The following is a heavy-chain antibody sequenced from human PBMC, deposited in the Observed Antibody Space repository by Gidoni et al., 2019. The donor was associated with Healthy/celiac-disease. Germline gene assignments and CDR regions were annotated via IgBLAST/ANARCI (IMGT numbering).Heavy chain of an antibody. CDR1: GFTFSSYA. J-gene: IGHJ4*02. V-gene: IGHV3-23*01. D-gene: IGHD6-19*01. Sequence: EVQLLESGGGLVQPGGSLRLSCAASGFTFSSYAMSWFRQAPGKGLEWVSAISGSGGSTYYADSVKGRFTISRDNSKNTLYLQMNSLRAEDTAVYYCAKDKGQWLALDYWGQGTLVTVSS. CDR3: AKDKGQWLALDY. CDR2: ISGSGGST.